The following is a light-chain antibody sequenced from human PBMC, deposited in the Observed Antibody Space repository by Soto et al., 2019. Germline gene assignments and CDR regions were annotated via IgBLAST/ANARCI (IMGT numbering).Light chain of an antibody. CDR2: GNS. CDR3: QSYDSSLSGWV. V-gene: IGLV1-40*01. J-gene: IGLJ3*02. CDR1: SSNIGAGYD. Sequence: QSVLTQPPSVSGAPGQRVTISCTGSSSNIGAGYDVHWYQQLPGTAPKLLISGNSNRPSGVPGRFSGSKSGTSASLAITGLQAEDEADYYCQSYDSSLSGWVFGGGTQLTVL.